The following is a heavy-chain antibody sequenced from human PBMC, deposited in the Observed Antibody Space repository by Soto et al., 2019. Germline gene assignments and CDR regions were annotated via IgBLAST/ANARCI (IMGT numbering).Heavy chain of an antibody. J-gene: IGHJ5*02. CDR2: IYYSGST. CDR1: GGSISSYY. Sequence: SETLSLTCTVSGGSISSYYWSWIRQPPGKGLEWIGYIYYSGSTNYNPSLKSRVTISVDTSKNQFSLKLSSVTAADTAVYYCAREAVPAAHRLNWFDPWGQGTLVTVSS. CDR3: AREAVPAAHRLNWFDP. V-gene: IGHV4-59*01. D-gene: IGHD2-2*01.